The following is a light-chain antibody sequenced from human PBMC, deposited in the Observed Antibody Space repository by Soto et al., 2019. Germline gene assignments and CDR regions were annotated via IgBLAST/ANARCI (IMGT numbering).Light chain of an antibody. V-gene: IGKV3-11*01. CDR3: QQRSNWPGT. CDR1: QSVRSS. J-gene: IGKJ1*01. CDR2: DAS. Sequence: EIVLTQSPATPSLSPGERATLSCRATQSVRSSLAWYLQQPGQAPRLLIYDASKRATGIPARFSGSGSGTDFTLTISSLEPKDFAVYYCQQRSNWPGTFGQGTKVEIK.